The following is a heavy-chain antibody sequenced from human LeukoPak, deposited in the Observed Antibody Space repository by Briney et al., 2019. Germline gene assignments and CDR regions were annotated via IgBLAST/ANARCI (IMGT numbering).Heavy chain of an antibody. CDR1: GYTFTTYG. J-gene: IGHJ4*02. CDR2: INPNSGGT. D-gene: IGHD3-22*01. Sequence: ASVKVSCKASGYTFTTYGISWVRQAPGQGLEWMGWINPNSGGTNYAQKFQGRVTMTRDTSISTAYMELSRLRSDDTAVYYCARGEGAYYYDSSGPEDYWGQGTLVTVSS. V-gene: IGHV1-2*02. CDR3: ARGEGAYYYDSSGPEDY.